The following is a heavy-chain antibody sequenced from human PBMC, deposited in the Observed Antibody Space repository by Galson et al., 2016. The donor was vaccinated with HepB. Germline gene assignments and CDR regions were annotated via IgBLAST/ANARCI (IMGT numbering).Heavy chain of an antibody. D-gene: IGHD7-27*01. Sequence: SLRLSCAASGFTFRNFWMSWVRQAPGKGLEWVSAISGSGGSTYYADSVKGRFTISRENSKNTLYLQMNSLRAEDTAVYYCAKGLGMFDYWGQGTLVTVSS. V-gene: IGHV3-23*01. CDR1: GFTFRNFW. CDR3: AKGLGMFDY. J-gene: IGHJ4*02. CDR2: ISGSGGST.